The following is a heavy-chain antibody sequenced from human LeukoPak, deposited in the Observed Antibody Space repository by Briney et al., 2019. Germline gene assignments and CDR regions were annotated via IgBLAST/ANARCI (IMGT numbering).Heavy chain of an antibody. Sequence: AGTLRLSCAASGFTVSSSYMSWVRQAQGKGLEWVSIIYNDGSTYYADSMKRRFTISRDNSKNTLYLQVNSLRAEDTAMYYCARNILFSFDIWGQGTMVTVSS. V-gene: IGHV3-53*01. CDR3: ARNILFSFDI. J-gene: IGHJ3*02. CDR1: GFTVSSSY. CDR2: IYNDGST. D-gene: IGHD2/OR15-2a*01.